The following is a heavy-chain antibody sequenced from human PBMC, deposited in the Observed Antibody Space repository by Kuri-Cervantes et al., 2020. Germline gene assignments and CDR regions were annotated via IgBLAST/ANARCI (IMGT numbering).Heavy chain of an antibody. J-gene: IGHJ6*03. CDR1: GFRFSSSA. V-gene: IGHV3-23*01. CDR3: ARDHQAGWCSGWYSAGNYYYMDV. Sequence: GESLKISCADSGFRFSSSAMSWVRQAPGEGLEWVSVISGSGSNTYYADSVKGRFTVTRDNSKNTVYLQMNRLRAEDTAVYYCARDHQAGWCSGWYSAGNYYYMDVWGKGTTVTVSS. D-gene: IGHD6-19*01. CDR2: ISGSGSNT.